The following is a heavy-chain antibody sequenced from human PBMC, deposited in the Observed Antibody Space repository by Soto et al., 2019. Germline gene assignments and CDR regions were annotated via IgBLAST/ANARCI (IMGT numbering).Heavy chain of an antibody. CDR2: IFYTGST. D-gene: IGHD2-21*01. Sequence: QVQLQESGPGLVRPSETLSLTCTVSGGSISRYIWSWIRQSPGKGLEWIGYIFYTGSTTYNPSLKSRVTISIDTSKNQFSLKLSSLTAADTAVYYCAHFSDLEWFDPWGQGTLVTVSS. J-gene: IGHJ5*02. CDR3: AHFSDLEWFDP. CDR1: GGSISRYI. V-gene: IGHV4-59*01.